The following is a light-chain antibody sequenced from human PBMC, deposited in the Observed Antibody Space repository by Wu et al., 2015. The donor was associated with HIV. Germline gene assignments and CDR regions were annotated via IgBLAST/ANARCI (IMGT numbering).Light chain of an antibody. CDR3: QQYNDWPFT. CDR1: QSISNN. J-gene: IGKJ5*01. Sequence: EIVMTQSPATLSVSPGERATLSCRASQSISNNLAWYQQKPGQAPRLLIFGASSRATGIPGRFSGSGSGTEFTLTISSLQSEDFALYFCQQYNDWPFTFGQGTRLDI. CDR2: GAS. V-gene: IGKV3-15*01.